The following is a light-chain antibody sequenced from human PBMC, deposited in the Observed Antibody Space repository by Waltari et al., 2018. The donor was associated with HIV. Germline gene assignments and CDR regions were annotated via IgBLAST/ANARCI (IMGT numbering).Light chain of an antibody. Sequence: SVSVAPGETATITCGAINIERKSVHWYQQKAGQAPVVVMSYDTDRPAGIAERFSGFNSGHSATLIISRVGAGDEADYYCQVWDSATDHVLFGGGTRLTVL. CDR1: NIERKS. J-gene: IGLJ2*01. CDR3: QVWDSATDHVL. CDR2: YDT. V-gene: IGLV3-21*04.